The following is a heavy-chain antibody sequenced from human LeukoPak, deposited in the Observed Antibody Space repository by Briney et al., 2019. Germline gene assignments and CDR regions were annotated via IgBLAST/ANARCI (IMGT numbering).Heavy chain of an antibody. CDR3: ARDVASGHGYERYFDY. V-gene: IGHV1-69*13. J-gene: IGHJ4*02. CDR2: IIPIFGTA. CDR1: GGTFSSYA. Sequence: SVKVSCKASGGTFSSYAISWVRQAPGQGLEWMGGIIPIFGTANYAQKFQGRVTITADESTSTAYMELSSLRSEDTAVYYCARDVASGHGYERYFDYWGRGTLVTVSS. D-gene: IGHD5-12*01.